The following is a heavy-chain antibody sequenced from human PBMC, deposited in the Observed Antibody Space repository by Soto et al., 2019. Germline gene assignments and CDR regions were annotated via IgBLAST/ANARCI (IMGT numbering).Heavy chain of an antibody. CDR3: ARGSRSLEWLPYYYYYMDV. Sequence: PSETLALTCTVSGGSISSLGYYCRWIRPHPGKGLEWIGYIYYSGSTYYNPSLKSRVTISVDTSKNQFSLKLSSVTAADTAVYYCARGSRSLEWLPYYYYYMDVWGKGTTVTVSS. CDR1: GGSISSLGYY. V-gene: IGHV4-31*03. D-gene: IGHD3-3*01. J-gene: IGHJ6*03. CDR2: IYYSGST.